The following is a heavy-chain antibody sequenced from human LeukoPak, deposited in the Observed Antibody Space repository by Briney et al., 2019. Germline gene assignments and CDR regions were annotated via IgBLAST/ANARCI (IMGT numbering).Heavy chain of an antibody. V-gene: IGHV1-2*02. CDR3: VTYYDSSGFFSY. J-gene: IGHJ4*02. D-gene: IGHD3-22*01. CDR1: GYTFIDYY. CDR2: INPSSGGT. Sequence: ASVKVSCKASGYTFIDYYMHWGRQAPGQRLEWMGWINPSSGGTNSAQKFRGRVTMTRDTSISTAYMELSRLSSDDTAVYYCVTYYDSSGFFSYWGQGTLVTVSS.